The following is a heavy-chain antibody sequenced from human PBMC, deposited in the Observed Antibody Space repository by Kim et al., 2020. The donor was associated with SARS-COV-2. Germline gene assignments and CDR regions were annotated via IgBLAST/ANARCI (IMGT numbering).Heavy chain of an antibody. CDR3: AVLDGSGLTG. D-gene: IGHD3-10*01. Sequence: NTKYSQKFQGRVTITRDTSASTAYMELSSLRSEDTAVYYCAVLDGSGLTGWGQGTLVTVSS. J-gene: IGHJ4*02. V-gene: IGHV1-3*01. CDR2: NT.